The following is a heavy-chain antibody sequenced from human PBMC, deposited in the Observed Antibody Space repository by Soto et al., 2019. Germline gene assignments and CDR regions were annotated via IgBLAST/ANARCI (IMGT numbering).Heavy chain of an antibody. CDR2: ISYDGSNK. J-gene: IGHJ4*02. D-gene: IGHD6-13*01. Sequence: QVQLVESGGGVVQPGRSLRLTCAASGFTFSSYAMHWVRQAPGKGLEWVAVISYDGSNKYYADSVKGRFTISRDNSKNTLCLQMNSLRAEDTAVYYCARATGYSSSWYVYWGQGTLVTVSS. V-gene: IGHV3-30-3*01. CDR1: GFTFSSYA. CDR3: ARATGYSSSWYVY.